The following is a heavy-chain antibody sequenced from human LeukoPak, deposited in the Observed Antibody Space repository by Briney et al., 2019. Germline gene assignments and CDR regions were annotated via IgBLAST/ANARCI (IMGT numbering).Heavy chain of an antibody. Sequence: HGGSLRLSCAASGFTFSSYAMHWVRQAPGKGLEWVAVISYDGSNKYYADSVKGRFTISRDNSKNTLYLQMNSLRAEDTAVYYCAKRGAEVGTTIAPGDYWGQGSLVTVSS. J-gene: IGHJ4*02. CDR1: GFTFSSYA. CDR2: ISYDGSNK. D-gene: IGHD1-26*01. CDR3: AKRGAEVGTTIAPGDY. V-gene: IGHV3-30*04.